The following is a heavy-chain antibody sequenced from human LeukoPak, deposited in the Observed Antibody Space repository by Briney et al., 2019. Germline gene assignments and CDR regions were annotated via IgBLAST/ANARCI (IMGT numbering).Heavy chain of an antibody. V-gene: IGHV3-33*01. CDR2: IWYDGSNK. CDR1: GFTFSSYG. J-gene: IGHJ4*02. Sequence: GGSLRLSCAASGFTFSSYGMHWVRLAPGKGLEWVAVIWYDGSNKYYADSVKGRFTISRDNSKNTLYLQMNSLRAEDTAVYYCARARAGEWSPFDYWGQGTLVTVSS. CDR3: ARARAGEWSPFDY. D-gene: IGHD3-3*01.